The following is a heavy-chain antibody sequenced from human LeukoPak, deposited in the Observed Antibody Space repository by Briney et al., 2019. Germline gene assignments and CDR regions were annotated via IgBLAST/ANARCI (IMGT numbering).Heavy chain of an antibody. J-gene: IGHJ4*02. D-gene: IGHD3-16*02. CDR2: INPNSGGT. Sequence: GASVKVSCKASGYTFTGYYMHWVRQAPGQGLEWMGWINPNSGGTNYAQKFQGRVTMTRDTSISTAYMELSRLRSDDTAVYYCASVSRDLGELSFLFDYWGQGTLVTVSS. CDR1: GYTFTGYY. CDR3: ASVSRDLGELSFLFDY. V-gene: IGHV1-2*02.